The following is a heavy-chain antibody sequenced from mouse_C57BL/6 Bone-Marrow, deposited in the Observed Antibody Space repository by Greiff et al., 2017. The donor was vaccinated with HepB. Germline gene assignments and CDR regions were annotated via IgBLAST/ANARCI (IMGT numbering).Heavy chain of an antibody. CDR3: ARYYYGVEGYFDV. Sequence: VQGVESGPGLVQPSQSLSITCTVSGFSLTSYGVHWVRQSPGKGLEWLGVIWSGGSTDYNAAFISRLSISKDNSKSQVFFKMNSLQADDTAIYYCARYYYGVEGYFDVWGTGTTVTVSS. D-gene: IGHD1-1*01. V-gene: IGHV2-2*01. CDR1: GFSLTSYG. CDR2: IWSGGST. J-gene: IGHJ1*03.